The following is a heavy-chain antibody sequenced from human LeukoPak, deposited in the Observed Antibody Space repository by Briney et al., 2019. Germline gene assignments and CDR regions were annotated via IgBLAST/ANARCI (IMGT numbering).Heavy chain of an antibody. J-gene: IGHJ4*02. Sequence: ASVKVSCKASGYTFTSYDINWVRQATGQGLEWMGWMNPNSGNTGYAEKFQGRVTMTRDTSMSTVYMELSSLTSEDTAVYYCARGGIAAAGADYWGQGTLVTVSS. D-gene: IGHD6-13*01. V-gene: IGHV1-8*01. CDR1: GYTFTSYD. CDR3: ARGGIAAAGADY. CDR2: MNPNSGNT.